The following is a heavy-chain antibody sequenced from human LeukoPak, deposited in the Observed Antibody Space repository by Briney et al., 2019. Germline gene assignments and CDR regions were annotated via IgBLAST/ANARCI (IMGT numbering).Heavy chain of an antibody. Sequence: SKTLSLTCTVSGGSISSHYWSWIRQPPGKGLEWIGYIYYSGSTNYDPSLKSRVTISVDTSKNQFSLKLSSVTAADTAVYYCARVSHYDFWSGYYTLSWFDPWGQGTLVTVSS. D-gene: IGHD3-3*01. CDR1: GGSISSHY. J-gene: IGHJ5*02. CDR3: ARVSHYDFWSGYYTLSWFDP. CDR2: IYYSGST. V-gene: IGHV4-59*11.